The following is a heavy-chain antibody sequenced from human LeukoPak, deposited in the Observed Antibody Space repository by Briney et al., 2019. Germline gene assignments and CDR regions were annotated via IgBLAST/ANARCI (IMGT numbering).Heavy chain of an antibody. CDR1: GFTVSSNY. J-gene: IGHJ6*02. V-gene: IGHV3-66*01. CDR2: IYSGGST. Sequence: GGSLRLSCAASGFTVSSNYMSWVRQAPGKGLEWVSVIYSGGSTYYADSVKGRFTISRDNSKNTLYLQMNSLRAEDTAVYYCARDVKYSSGWYQSDYYGMDLWGQGTTVTVSS. CDR3: ARDVKYSSGWYQSDYYGMDL. D-gene: IGHD6-19*01.